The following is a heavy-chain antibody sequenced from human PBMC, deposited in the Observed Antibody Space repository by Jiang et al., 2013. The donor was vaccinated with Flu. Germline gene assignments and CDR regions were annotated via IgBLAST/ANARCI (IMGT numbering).Heavy chain of an antibody. J-gene: IGHJ6*03. Sequence: SGAEVKKPGTSVTVSCKGSGYTFINYNIHWVRQAPGQGLEWAGWINGGNGDTRYSPKFEGRVTITRDTSAATAYMELSSLTSEDTGFYYCARDAPGFCGGGHCYALHFYYYMDVVGTRGPRSPSP. CDR3: ARDAPGFCGGGHCYALHFYYYMDV. V-gene: IGHV1-3*01. CDR2: INGGNGDT. CDR1: GYTFINYN. D-gene: IGHD2-21*02.